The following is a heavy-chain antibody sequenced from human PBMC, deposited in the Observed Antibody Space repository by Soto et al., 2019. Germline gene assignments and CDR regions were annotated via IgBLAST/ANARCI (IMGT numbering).Heavy chain of an antibody. CDR2: IYYSGST. CDR1: GGSVSSGRYY. V-gene: IGHV4-61*01. J-gene: IGHJ4*02. D-gene: IGHD3-10*01. CDR3: ARAPILWFGELLYFDY. Sequence: SERLSLTCTVSGGSVSSGRYYWSWNRQPPGKGLEWIGYIYYSGSTNYNPSLKSRVTISVDTSKYQFSLKLSSVTAADTAVYYCARAPILWFGELLYFDYWGQGTLVTVSS.